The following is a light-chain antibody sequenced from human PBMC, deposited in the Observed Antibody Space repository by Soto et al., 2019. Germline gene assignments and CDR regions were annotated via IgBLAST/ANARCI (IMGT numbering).Light chain of an antibody. CDR3: QQYQTWPRT. J-gene: IGKJ1*01. CDR1: QSVSSN. V-gene: IGKV3-15*01. CDR2: GAF. Sequence: EIVMTQSPVTLSVSPGERATLSCRASQSVSSNLAWYQQKPGQAPSLLIYGAFTRATGIPARFSGTGSGTEFTLTISSLQSEDAAIYYCQQYQTWPRTFGQGTRVEVK.